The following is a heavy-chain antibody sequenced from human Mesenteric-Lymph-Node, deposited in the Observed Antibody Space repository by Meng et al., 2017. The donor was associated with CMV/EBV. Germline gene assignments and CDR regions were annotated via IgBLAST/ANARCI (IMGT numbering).Heavy chain of an antibody. V-gene: IGHV1-69*05. CDR2: IIPIFGTA. CDR3: ATRYCSSTSCLYYYYYGMDV. D-gene: IGHD2-2*01. Sequence: SVQVSCKASGGTFSSYAISWVRQAPGQGLEWMGGIIPIFGTANYAQKFQGRVTITTDESTSTAYMELSSLRSEDTAVYYCATRYCSSTSCLYYYYYGMDVWGQGTTVTVSS. J-gene: IGHJ6*02. CDR1: GGTFSSYA.